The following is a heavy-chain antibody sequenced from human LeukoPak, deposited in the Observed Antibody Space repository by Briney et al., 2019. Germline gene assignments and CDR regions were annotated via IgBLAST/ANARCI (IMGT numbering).Heavy chain of an antibody. Sequence: ASVKVSCKASGYTFTSYYMHWVRQAPGQGLEWMGWINPNSGGTNYAQKFQGRVTMTRDTSISTAYMELSRLRSDDAAVYYCARADYHDYGGPRWDNWFDPWGQGTLVTVSS. CDR3: ARADYHDYGGPRWDNWFDP. CDR1: GYTFTSYY. D-gene: IGHD4-23*01. J-gene: IGHJ5*02. V-gene: IGHV1-2*02. CDR2: INPNSGGT.